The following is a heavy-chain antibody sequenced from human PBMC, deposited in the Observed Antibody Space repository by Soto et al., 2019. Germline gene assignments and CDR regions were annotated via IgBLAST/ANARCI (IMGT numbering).Heavy chain of an antibody. CDR3: ARDPHPTYGGKVDFDY. CDR1: GGSISSGDYY. D-gene: IGHD2-15*01. Sequence: PSETLSLTCTVSGGSISSGDYYWSWIRQPPGKGLEWIGYIYYSGSTYYNPSLKSRVTISVDTSKNQFSLKLSSVTAADTAVYYCARDPHPTYGGKVDFDYWGQGTLVTV. V-gene: IGHV4-30-4*01. J-gene: IGHJ4*02. CDR2: IYYSGST.